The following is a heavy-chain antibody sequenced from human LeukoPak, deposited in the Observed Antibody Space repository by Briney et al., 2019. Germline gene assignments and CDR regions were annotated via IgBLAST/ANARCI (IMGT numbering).Heavy chain of an antibody. CDR3: ARAQRRAVDY. Sequence: ASVKVSCKASGYTFTDSYFYWVRQAPGQGLEWMGIINPSGGSTSYAQKFQGRVTMTRDTSTSTVYMELSSLRSEDTAVYYCARAQRRAVDYWGQGTLVTVSS. V-gene: IGHV1-46*01. D-gene: IGHD6-25*01. J-gene: IGHJ4*02. CDR2: INPSGGST. CDR1: GYTFTDSY.